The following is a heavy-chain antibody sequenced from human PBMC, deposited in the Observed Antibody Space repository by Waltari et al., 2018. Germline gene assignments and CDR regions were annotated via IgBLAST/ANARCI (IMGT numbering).Heavy chain of an antibody. J-gene: IGHJ4*02. CDR2: IRTDGSQS. Sequence: EVQLVEFGGGLVQPGGSLRLSSAASGFHFASFWMTWVRRAPGKGLEWVANIRTDGSQSFCVDSLKGRFTISRDNTKNSLYLQMNSLRVEDTAVYYCARDLNGGNAFDYWGQGTLVTVSS. CDR3: ARDLNGGNAFDY. D-gene: IGHD1-1*01. CDR1: GFHFASFW. V-gene: IGHV3-7*01.